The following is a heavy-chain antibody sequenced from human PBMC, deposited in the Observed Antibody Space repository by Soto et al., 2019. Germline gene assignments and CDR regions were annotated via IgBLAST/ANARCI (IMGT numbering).Heavy chain of an antibody. CDR1: GFSFTSHA. CDR2: ISAGSEGA. V-gene: IGHV3-23*01. CDR3: ARDLWWYLH. J-gene: IGHJ1*01. D-gene: IGHD2-15*01. Sequence: EVQLLESGGGLVQPGGALRLSCAASGFSFTSHAMSWVRQAPGKGLQWISSISAGSEGAYYADSVKGRFTISRDNSNNTLYLHMNSLRAEDTDVYYCARDLWWYLHWGQGTLVTVSS.